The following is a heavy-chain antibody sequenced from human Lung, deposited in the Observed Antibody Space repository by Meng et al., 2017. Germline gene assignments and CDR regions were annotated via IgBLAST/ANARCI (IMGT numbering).Heavy chain of an antibody. CDR1: GGSFSDYY. J-gene: IGHJ4*02. D-gene: IGHD4-11*01. CDR2: INHSGST. CDR3: ARGPTTMAHDFDY. V-gene: IGHV4-34*01. Sequence: QVRRQTGGGGRLKPSATLSLTGVVSGGSFSDYYWSWNRQPPGKGLGWIGEINHSGSTNYNPSLESRATISVDTSQNNLSLKLSSVTAADSAVYYCARGPTTMAHDFDYWGQGTLVTVSS.